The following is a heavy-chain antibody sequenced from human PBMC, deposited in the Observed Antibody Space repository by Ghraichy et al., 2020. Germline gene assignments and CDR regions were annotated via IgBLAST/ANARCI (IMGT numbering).Heavy chain of an antibody. V-gene: IGHV1-18*01. J-gene: IGHJ5*01. D-gene: IGHD3-3*02. Sequence: ASVKVSCKASGYTFTSFGITWVRQAPGQGLEWMGWISAFSRKTTYAQKFHGRATLTTDTSTTTGYIELRDLGSDDPAVYYCATTSAFLEGFWFDSWGQGSLVTVSS. CDR3: ATTSAFLEGFWFDS. CDR1: GYTFTSFG. CDR2: ISAFSRKT.